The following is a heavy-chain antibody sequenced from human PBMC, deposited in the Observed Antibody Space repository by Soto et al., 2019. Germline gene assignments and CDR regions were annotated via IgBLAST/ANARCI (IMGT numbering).Heavy chain of an antibody. CDR1: GGTFSSYT. D-gene: IGHD6-6*01. CDR2: IIPILGIA. CDR3: ARSAEYSSPNHYYMDV. Sequence: GASVKVSCKASGGTFSSYTISWVRQAPGQGLEWMGRIIPILGIANYAQKFQGRVTITADKSTSTAYMELSSPRSEDTAVYYCARSAEYSSPNHYYMDVWGKGTTVTVSS. J-gene: IGHJ6*03. V-gene: IGHV1-69*02.